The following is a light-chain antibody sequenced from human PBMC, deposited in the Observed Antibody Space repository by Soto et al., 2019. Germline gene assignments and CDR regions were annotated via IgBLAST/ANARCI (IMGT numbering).Light chain of an antibody. CDR3: QQRSYPIT. J-gene: IGKJ5*01. Sequence: IVLTQSPASLSLSPGDRATISCRAGQSISTYLTWYQQKSGQAPRLLIYDASRRPTGIPVRFSGSGSESDFTLTISSLEPEDFAVYYCQQRSYPITFGQGTRLEI. CDR1: QSISTY. CDR2: DAS. V-gene: IGKV3-11*01.